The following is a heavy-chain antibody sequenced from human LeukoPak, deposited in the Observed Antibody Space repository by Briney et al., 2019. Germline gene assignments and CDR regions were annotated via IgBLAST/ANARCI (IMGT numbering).Heavy chain of an antibody. Sequence: PGGSLRLSCAASGFTLSYYAMSWVRQAPGKGLEWVSVTSASGDSTYYADSVKGRFTISRDNSKSTLHLQMNSLRAEDTAVYYCAKHPYGFDSWGQGTLVTVSS. CDR2: TSASGDST. CDR1: GFTLSYYA. CDR3: AKHPYGFDS. J-gene: IGHJ4*02. D-gene: IGHD4-17*01. V-gene: IGHV3-23*01.